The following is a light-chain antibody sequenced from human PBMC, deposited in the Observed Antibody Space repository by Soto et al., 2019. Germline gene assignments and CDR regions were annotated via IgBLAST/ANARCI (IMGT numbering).Light chain of an antibody. CDR2: EVS. V-gene: IGLV2-14*01. CDR3: SSFRSGTTL. CDR1: SSDIGGYNF. Sequence: QSVLTQPASVSWSPGQSITISCTVTSSDIGGYNFVSWYHQHPGKAPKLMIYEVSNRPSGVSDRFSGSKSGNTASLTISGLQAEDEADYYCSSFRSGTTLFGTGTKVTVL. J-gene: IGLJ1*01.